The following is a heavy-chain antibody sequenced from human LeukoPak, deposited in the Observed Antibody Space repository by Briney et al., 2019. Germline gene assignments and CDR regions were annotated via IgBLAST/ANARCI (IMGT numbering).Heavy chain of an antibody. V-gene: IGHV4-4*07. Sequence: SETLSLTCTVSGGSISSYYWSWIRQPAGKGLEWIGRIYTSGSTNYNPSLKSRVTMSVDTSKNQFSLKLSSVTAADTAVYYCARDSHGDYDVFAEYFQHWGQGTLVTVSS. J-gene: IGHJ1*01. D-gene: IGHD4-17*01. CDR3: ARDSHGDYDVFAEYFQH. CDR1: GGSISSYY. CDR2: IYTSGST.